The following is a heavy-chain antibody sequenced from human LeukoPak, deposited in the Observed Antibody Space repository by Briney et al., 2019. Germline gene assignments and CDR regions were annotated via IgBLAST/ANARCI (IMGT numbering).Heavy chain of an antibody. CDR1: GYTFTGYY. CDR3: ARGYCSGGSCYSGY. V-gene: IGHV1-2*02. CDR2: INPNSGGT. Sequence: ASVTVSCKASGYTFTGYYMHWVRQAPGQGLEWMGWINPNSGGTNYAQKFQGRVTMTRDTSITTAYMELSNLRSDDTAVYYCARGYCSGGSCYSGYWGQGTLVTVSS. J-gene: IGHJ4*02. D-gene: IGHD2-15*01.